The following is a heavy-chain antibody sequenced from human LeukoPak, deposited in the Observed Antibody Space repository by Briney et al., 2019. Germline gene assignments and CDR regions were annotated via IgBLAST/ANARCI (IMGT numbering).Heavy chain of an antibody. V-gene: IGHV3-21*01. CDR3: ARLLYDYIWGSSRSYYFDL. CDR1: GFTFSSYS. CDR2: ISSSSTYT. D-gene: IGHD3-16*02. J-gene: IGHJ4*02. Sequence: GGSLRLSCAASGFTFSSYSMNWVRQAPGRGLEWVSSISSSSTYTYYADSLKGRFTISRDNAKNSVYLQVNSLRAEDTAAYYCARLLYDYIWGSSRSYYFDLWGQGTLVTVSS.